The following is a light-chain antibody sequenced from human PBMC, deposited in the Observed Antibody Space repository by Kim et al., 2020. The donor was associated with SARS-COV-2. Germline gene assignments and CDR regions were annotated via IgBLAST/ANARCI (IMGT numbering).Light chain of an antibody. J-gene: IGLJ2*01. CDR2: GKN. Sequence: SSELTQDPAVSVALGQTVRITCQGDSLRSYYASWYQQKSGQAPVVVIHGKNNRPSGIPDRFSGSTSGNTASLTITRAQAEDEADYYCTSRDSSGNHLVFGGGTQLTVL. V-gene: IGLV3-19*01. CDR1: SLRSYY. CDR3: TSRDSSGNHLV.